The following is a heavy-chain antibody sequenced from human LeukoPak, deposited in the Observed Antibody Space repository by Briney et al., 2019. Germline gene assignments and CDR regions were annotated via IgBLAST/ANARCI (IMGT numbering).Heavy chain of an antibody. V-gene: IGHV4-59*08. CDR1: GGSISSYY. J-gene: IGHJ4*02. CDR3: AILRGGDYVFDY. D-gene: IGHD4-17*01. Sequence: PSETLSLTCTVSGGSISSYYWSWIRQPPGKGLEWIGYIYYSGSTNYNPSLKSRVTISVDTSKNQFSLKLSSVTAADTAVYYCAILRGGDYVFDYWGQGTLVTVSS. CDR2: IYYSGST.